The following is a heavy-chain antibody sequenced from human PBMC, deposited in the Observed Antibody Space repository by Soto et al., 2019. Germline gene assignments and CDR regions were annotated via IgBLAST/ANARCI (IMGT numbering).Heavy chain of an antibody. J-gene: IGHJ5*02. CDR2: IYYSGSA. Sequence: SETLSLTCTVSGGSISSSSYYWNWIRQPPGKGLEWIGDIYYSGSANYNPSLKGRVTILVDTFKNQLSLRLSSVTAADTAVYYCARDSDRLLRRAWFDPWGQGTLVTSPQ. CDR1: GGSISSSSYY. D-gene: IGHD3-9*01. V-gene: IGHV4-61*01. CDR3: ARDSDRLLRRAWFDP.